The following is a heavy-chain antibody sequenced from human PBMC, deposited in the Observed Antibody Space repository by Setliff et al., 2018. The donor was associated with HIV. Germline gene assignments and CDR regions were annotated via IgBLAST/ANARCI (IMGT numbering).Heavy chain of an antibody. Sequence: GESLKISCKGSGYSFTSYWIAWVRRKPGKGLEWMGIIFPGDSKMRYSPSFQGRVTLSADKSISTAYLQWSSLQTSDSGMYYCARGIAALTASFDSWGQGSLVTVSS. D-gene: IGHD2-21*02. CDR2: IFPGDSKM. J-gene: IGHJ4*02. CDR3: ARGIAALTASFDS. CDR1: GYSFTSYW. V-gene: IGHV5-51*01.